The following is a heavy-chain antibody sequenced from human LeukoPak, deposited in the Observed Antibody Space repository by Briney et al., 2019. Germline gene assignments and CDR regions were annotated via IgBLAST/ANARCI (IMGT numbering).Heavy chain of an antibody. D-gene: IGHD3-10*01. CDR1: GFTFSSYS. CDR2: ISSSGSTI. CDR3: ASDPGVYGSGSYDY. V-gene: IGHV3-48*04. Sequence: GGSLRLSCAASGFTFSSYSMNWVRQAPGKGLEWVSYISSSGSTIYYADSVKGRFTISRDNAKNSLYLQMNSLRAEDTAVYYCASDPGVYGSGSYDYWGQGTLVTVSS. J-gene: IGHJ4*02.